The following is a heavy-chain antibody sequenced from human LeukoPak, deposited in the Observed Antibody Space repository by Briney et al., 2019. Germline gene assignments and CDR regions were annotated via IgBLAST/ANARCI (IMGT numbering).Heavy chain of an antibody. V-gene: IGHV5-51*01. Sequence: GEALKISWKGSGSRFTSYWIGWVRQMPGTGLEWMGIIYPGDSETRHSPSFQRQVTISAEKSISTAYLQWSSLKASDTAMYYCASASNEYYYDSSGYLAPSDAFDIWGQGTMVSVSS. J-gene: IGHJ3*02. D-gene: IGHD3-22*01. CDR1: GSRFTSYW. CDR3: ASASNEYYYDSSGYLAPSDAFDI. CDR2: IYPGDSET.